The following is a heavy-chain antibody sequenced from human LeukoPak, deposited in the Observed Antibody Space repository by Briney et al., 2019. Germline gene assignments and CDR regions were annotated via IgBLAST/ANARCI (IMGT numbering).Heavy chain of an antibody. V-gene: IGHV1-2*02. CDR1: GYTFTGYY. CDR3: AGSISSDIVVVPAATGTSGY. CDR2: INPNSGGT. D-gene: IGHD2-2*01. J-gene: IGHJ4*02. Sequence: ASVKVSCKASGYTFTGYYMHWVRQAPGRGLEWMGWINPNSGGTNYAQKFQGRVTMTRDTSISTAYMELSRLRSDDTAVYYCAGSISSDIVVVPAATGTSGYWGQGTLVTISS.